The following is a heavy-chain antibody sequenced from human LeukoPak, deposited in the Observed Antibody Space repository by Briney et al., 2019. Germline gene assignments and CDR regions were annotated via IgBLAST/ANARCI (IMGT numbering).Heavy chain of an antibody. Sequence: GGSLRLSCAASGFTFDDYAMHWVRQAPGKGLEWVSGISWNSGSIGYADSVKGRFTISRDNAKNSLYLQMNSLRAEDTALYYCAKVQNSYGPRYYYGMDVWGQGTSVTVSS. V-gene: IGHV3-9*01. CDR1: GFTFDDYA. CDR2: ISWNSGSI. CDR3: AKVQNSYGPRYYYGMDV. J-gene: IGHJ6*02. D-gene: IGHD5-18*01.